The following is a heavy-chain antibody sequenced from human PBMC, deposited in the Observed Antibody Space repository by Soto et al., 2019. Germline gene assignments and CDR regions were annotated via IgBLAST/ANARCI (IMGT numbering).Heavy chain of an antibody. Sequence: PSETLSLTCAVYGGSFSDNYWTWFRQPPGKGLEWIGEISPSGTTKYIPSLNSRVTISADTYKKQFSLKVTSVPAADTTVYYCVTSLWFGTQPEIWGQGTLVTVSS. D-gene: IGHD3-10*01. J-gene: IGHJ4*02. CDR2: ISPSGTT. CDR1: GGSFSDNY. CDR3: VTSLWFGTQPEI. V-gene: IGHV4-34*01.